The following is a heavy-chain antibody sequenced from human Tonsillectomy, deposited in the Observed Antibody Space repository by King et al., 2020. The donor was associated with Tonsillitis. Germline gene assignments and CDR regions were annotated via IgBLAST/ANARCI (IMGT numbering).Heavy chain of an antibody. D-gene: IGHD5-18*01. CDR1: GYTFTDYY. CDR3: ARVGWIQLWHHFDS. Sequence: QLVQSGAEVKKPGASVKVSCKASGYTFTDYYIHWVRQAPGQGLEWMGWISPNSGGTHYAQKFQGRVTMTRDTSNSTAYMDLSTLRSDDTAVYYCARVGWIQLWHHFDSWGQGTLVTVSS. J-gene: IGHJ4*02. CDR2: ISPNSGGT. V-gene: IGHV1-2*02.